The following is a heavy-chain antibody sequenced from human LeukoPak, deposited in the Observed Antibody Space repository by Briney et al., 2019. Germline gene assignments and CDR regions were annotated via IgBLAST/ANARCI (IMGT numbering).Heavy chain of an antibody. CDR3: ARDLSAVAGTGDY. CDR1: GFTFSSYS. V-gene: IGHV3-48*01. CDR2: ISSSSSTI. Sequence: GGSLRLSCAAPGFTFSSYSMNWVRQAPGKGLEWVSYISSSSSTIYYADSVKGRFTISRDNAKNSLYLQMNSLRAEDTAVYYCARDLSAVAGTGDYWGQGTLVTVSS. D-gene: IGHD6-19*01. J-gene: IGHJ4*02.